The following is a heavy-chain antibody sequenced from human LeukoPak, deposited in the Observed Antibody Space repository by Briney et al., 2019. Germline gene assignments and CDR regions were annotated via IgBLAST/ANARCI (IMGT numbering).Heavy chain of an antibody. CDR2: IYSGGST. CDR3: ARDDYGDGYYYYGMDD. V-gene: IGHV3-53*01. Sequence: GGSLRLSCAASGFTVSSNYMSWVRQAPGKGLEWVSVIYSGGSTYYADSVKGRFTISRDNSKNTLYLQMNSLRAEDTAVYYCARDDYGDGYYYYGMDDWGQGTTVTVSS. CDR1: GFTVSSNY. D-gene: IGHD4-17*01. J-gene: IGHJ6*02.